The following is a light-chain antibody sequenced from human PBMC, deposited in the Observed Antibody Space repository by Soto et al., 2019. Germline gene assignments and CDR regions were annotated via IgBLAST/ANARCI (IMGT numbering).Light chain of an antibody. CDR2: WGS. CDR1: QSVLDTSNKANY. V-gene: IGKV4-1*01. Sequence: EIVMTQSPDSLSLYLGERATFSCKSSQSVLDTSNKANYLAWYQQKPGQSPKLLIYWGSTRQSGVPDRFSGTGSGTDFTLTIASLHAEDGAVYYCQQVFRLPLTFGLGTKVDIK. J-gene: IGKJ4*01. CDR3: QQVFRLPLT.